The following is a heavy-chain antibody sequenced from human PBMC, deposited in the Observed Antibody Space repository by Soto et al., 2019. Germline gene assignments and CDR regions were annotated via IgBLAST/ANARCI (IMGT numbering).Heavy chain of an antibody. V-gene: IGHV3-43*01. CDR1: GFTFDDYT. CDR3: AKEGSSPEDYYFDY. Sequence: EVQLVESGGDVVQPGGSLRLSCAASGFTFDDYTMHWVRQAPGKGLEWVSLISWDGGSTYYADSVKGRFTISRDNSKNSLYLQMNSLRTEDTALYYCAKEGSSPEDYYFDYWGQGTLVTVSS. CDR2: ISWDGGST. D-gene: IGHD6-13*01. J-gene: IGHJ4*02.